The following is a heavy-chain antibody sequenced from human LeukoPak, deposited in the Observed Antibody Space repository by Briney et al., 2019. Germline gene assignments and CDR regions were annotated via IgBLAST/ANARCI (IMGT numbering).Heavy chain of an antibody. Sequence: SQTLSLTCTVFGGSISSGDSYWSWIRQPPGEGLEWIGYVSYSGSTYYNPSLKSRLTISMDTSNNQFSLNLRSVTAADTAVYYCARGYYMDVWGKGTTVTVS. CDR2: VSYSGST. CDR1: GGSISSGDSY. V-gene: IGHV4-30-4*08. CDR3: ARGYYMDV. J-gene: IGHJ6*03.